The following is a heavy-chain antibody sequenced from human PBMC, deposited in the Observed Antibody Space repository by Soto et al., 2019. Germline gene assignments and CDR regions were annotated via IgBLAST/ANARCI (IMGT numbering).Heavy chain of an antibody. Sequence: QVQLVQSGAEVQKPGSSLRVSCEASGGTLSSYTFNWVRQAPGQGLEWMGRIIPVLNITNYAQNFKGRVTDTAAKSTSTVYMELSSLRSDDSAIYYCARGVWVTDGGMNYYFYYMDVWGKGSTVTVSS. D-gene: IGHD2-21*02. J-gene: IGHJ6*03. V-gene: IGHV1-69*02. CDR1: GGTLSSYT. CDR3: ARGVWVTDGGMNYYFYYMDV. CDR2: IIPVLNIT.